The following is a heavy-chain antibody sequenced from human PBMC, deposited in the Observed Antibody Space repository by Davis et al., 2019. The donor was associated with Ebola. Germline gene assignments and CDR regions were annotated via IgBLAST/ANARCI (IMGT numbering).Heavy chain of an antibody. V-gene: IGHV1-46*01. CDR1: GYTFTNYY. J-gene: IGHJ4*02. CDR2: INPNDGRT. CDR3: ASRPGMTHGVLDF. D-gene: IGHD1-14*01. Sequence: ASVKVSCKASGYTFTNYYMHWMRQAPGQGLEWMGMINPNDGRTIYAQKFQGRVTITRDTSASTAYMELSSLRYEDTAVYYCASRPGMTHGVLDFWGQGTLVTVSS.